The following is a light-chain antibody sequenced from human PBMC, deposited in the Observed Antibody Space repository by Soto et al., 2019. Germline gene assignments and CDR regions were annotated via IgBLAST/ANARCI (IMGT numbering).Light chain of an antibody. CDR1: QGISSA. V-gene: IGKV1D-13*01. J-gene: IGKJ4*01. CDR2: AAS. Sequence: AIQLTQSPSSLSASVGDRVTITCRASQGISSALAWYQQKPGKAPKLLIYAASSLESCVPSRFSGSGSGTDFTLTISSLQPEDFATYYCQQFNNYPPLTFGGGTKVEIK. CDR3: QQFNNYPPLT.